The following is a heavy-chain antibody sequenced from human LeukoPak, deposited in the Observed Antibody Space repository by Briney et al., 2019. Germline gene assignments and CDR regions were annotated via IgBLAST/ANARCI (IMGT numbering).Heavy chain of an antibody. CDR1: GGTFSSYA. D-gene: IGHD3-22*01. CDR2: IIPILGIA. Sequence: GASVKVSRKASGGTFSSYAISWVRQAPGQGLEWMGRIIPILGIANYAQKFQGRVTITADKSTSTAYMELSSLRSEDTAVYYCAREPPYYYDSSGYYETGAFDYWGQGTLVTVSS. J-gene: IGHJ4*02. V-gene: IGHV1-69*04. CDR3: AREPPYYYDSSGYYETGAFDY.